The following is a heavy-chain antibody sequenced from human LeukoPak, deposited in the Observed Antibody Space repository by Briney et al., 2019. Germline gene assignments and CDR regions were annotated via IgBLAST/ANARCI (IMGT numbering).Heavy chain of an antibody. Sequence: VGSLRLSCAASGFTFNSYWMSWVRQAPGKGLEWVANIKKDGSEKNYVDSVKGRVTISRDNAKNSLSLQTDSLRAEATAVYYCARFISLGAWGQGTLVTVSS. CDR2: IKKDGSEK. CDR1: GFTFNSYW. J-gene: IGHJ5*02. CDR3: ARFISLGA. V-gene: IGHV3-7*01. D-gene: IGHD3-16*01.